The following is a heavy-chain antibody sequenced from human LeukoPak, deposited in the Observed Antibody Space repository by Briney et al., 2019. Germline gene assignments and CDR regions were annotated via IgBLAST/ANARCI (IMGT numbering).Heavy chain of an antibody. J-gene: IGHJ4*02. Sequence: PSETLSLTCTVSGVSITRGGYFWSWIRQPAGKGLEWIGHMDTIGIITYNPSLKSRVTISADTSKHQISLRLSSVTAADTAVYYCARDRPDLSGTPSFFDSWGQGTLVTVAS. D-gene: IGHD1-7*01. CDR1: GVSITRGGYF. V-gene: IGHV4-61*09. CDR3: ARDRPDLSGTPSFFDS. CDR2: MDTIGII.